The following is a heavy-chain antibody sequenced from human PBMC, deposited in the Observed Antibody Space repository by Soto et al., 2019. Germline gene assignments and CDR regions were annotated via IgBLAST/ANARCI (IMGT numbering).Heavy chain of an antibody. J-gene: IGHJ5*02. CDR2: AYYSGST. Sequence: SETLSLTCTVSGGSISHYYWSWIRQSPGKGLEWIGYAYYSGSTDYNPSLKSRVTMSVDTSKNQVSLKLNSVTTADTAVYYCARDRSTYGGGGTGEVKENWFDPWGPGTLVTVSS. CDR1: GGSISHYY. V-gene: IGHV4-59*01. D-gene: IGHD2-8*01. CDR3: ARDRSTYGGGGTGEVKENWFDP.